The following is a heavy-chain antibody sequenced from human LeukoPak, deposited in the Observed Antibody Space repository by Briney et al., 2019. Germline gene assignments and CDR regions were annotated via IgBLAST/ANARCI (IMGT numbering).Heavy chain of an antibody. Sequence: QAGGSLRLSCAASGFTFSNFAMSWVRQAPGKGLEWVSTISGSGGSTFYADSVKGRFPISRDNSNNTLFLQMNSLRAEDTAIYFCAKAGSSGWSSSGGGYWGQGSLVTVSS. CDR2: ISGSGGST. D-gene: IGHD6-19*01. V-gene: IGHV3-23*01. CDR1: GFTFSNFA. J-gene: IGHJ4*02. CDR3: AKAGSSGWSSSGGGY.